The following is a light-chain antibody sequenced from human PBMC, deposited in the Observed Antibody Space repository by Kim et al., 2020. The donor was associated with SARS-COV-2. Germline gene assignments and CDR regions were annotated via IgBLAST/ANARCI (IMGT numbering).Light chain of an antibody. Sequence: DIQMTQSPSSLSASVGDRVTMTCRASQDISNYLAWFQQKAGKAHKSLIYAASSLQSGVPSKFSGSGSGTDFTLTISSLQPEDFATYYCQQYNSYPHTFGQGTKLEI. CDR3: QQYNSYPHT. CDR2: AAS. V-gene: IGKV1-16*02. J-gene: IGKJ2*01. CDR1: QDISNY.